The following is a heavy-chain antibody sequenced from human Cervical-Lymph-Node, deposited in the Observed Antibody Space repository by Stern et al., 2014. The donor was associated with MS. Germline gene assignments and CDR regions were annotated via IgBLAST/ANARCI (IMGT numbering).Heavy chain of an antibody. CDR2: LGWNSEGR. V-gene: IGHV3-9*01. J-gene: IGHJ5*02. Sequence: EVQLVESGGGMVQPGRSLRLSCEASGFKFDDFAMHWVRQAPGKGLEWVSGLGWNSEGRGYADSVQGRFTISRDSAKSSLYLQMNSLTAEDTALYYCAKADDYAAGIDAWGQGTLVVVSS. D-gene: IGHD3-16*01. CDR3: AKADDYAAGIDA. CDR1: GFKFDDFA.